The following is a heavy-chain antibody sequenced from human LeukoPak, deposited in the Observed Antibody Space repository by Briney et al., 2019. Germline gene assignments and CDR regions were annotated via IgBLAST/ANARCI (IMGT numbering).Heavy chain of an antibody. Sequence: GGSLRLSCAASGFTISTDHMSWVRQAPGKGLEWDSIIYSDGRTYYADSVRGLFTISRDNSKNTLYLQMNNLRPEDTAVYYCARGGIKTFYSFDYWGQGTLVTVYS. CDR3: ARGGIKTFYSFDY. CDR2: IYSDGRT. V-gene: IGHV3-66*02. D-gene: IGHD3-16*01. J-gene: IGHJ4*02. CDR1: GFTISTDH.